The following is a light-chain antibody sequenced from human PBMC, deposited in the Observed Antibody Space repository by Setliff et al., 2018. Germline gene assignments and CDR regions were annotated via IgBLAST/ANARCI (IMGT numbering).Light chain of an antibody. CDR2: NVR. CDR1: SSDVGSYDL. Sequence: QSVLTQPASVSGSPGQSITISCSGTSSDVGSYDLVSWYQQHPGKAPKLIIYNVRGRPSGVSHRFSGSKSDNTASLTISGLQAEDEADYYCNAYTSRSTEVFGSGTKGTVL. J-gene: IGLJ1*01. CDR3: NAYTSRSTEV. V-gene: IGLV2-14*03.